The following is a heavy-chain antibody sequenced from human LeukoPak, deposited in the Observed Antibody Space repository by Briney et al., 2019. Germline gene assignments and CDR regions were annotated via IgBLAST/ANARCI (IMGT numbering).Heavy chain of an antibody. CDR1: GGSFSRYF. D-gene: IGHD1-26*01. V-gene: IGHV4-34*01. CDR3: ARDHSSASYTYYYYYMDV. CDR2: INHSGST. Sequence: SETLSLTCAVYGGSFSRYFWTWIRQPPGKGLEWIGEINHSGSTNYNPSLKSRVTISVDTSKNQSSLKLTSATAADTAVYYCARDHSSASYTYYYYYMDVWGKGTTVTVSS. J-gene: IGHJ6*03.